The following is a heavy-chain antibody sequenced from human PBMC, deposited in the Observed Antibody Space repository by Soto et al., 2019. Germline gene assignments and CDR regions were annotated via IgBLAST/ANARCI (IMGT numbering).Heavy chain of an antibody. Sequence: PSETLSLTCTVSGVSISSYYWSWIRQPPGKGLEWIGYIYYSGSTYYNPSLKSRVTISVDTSKNQFSLKLSSVTAADTAVYYCARIVYGDYYYYYGMDVWGQGTTVTVSS. CDR2: IYYSGST. CDR3: ARIVYGDYYYYYGMDV. V-gene: IGHV4-59*04. J-gene: IGHJ6*02. D-gene: IGHD4-17*01. CDR1: GVSISSYY.